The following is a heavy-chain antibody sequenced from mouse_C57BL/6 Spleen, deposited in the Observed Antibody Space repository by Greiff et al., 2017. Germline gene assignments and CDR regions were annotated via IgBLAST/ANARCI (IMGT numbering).Heavy chain of an antibody. Sequence: VQLQQSGAELAKPGASVKLSCKASGYTFTSYWMHWVKQRPGQGLEWIGYINPSSGYTKYNQKFKDKATLTADTSSSAAYMQLSSLTYEHSAVYYCATSPDGSSYWYFDVWGTGTTVTVSS. J-gene: IGHJ1*03. CDR1: GYTFTSYW. CDR2: INPSSGYT. D-gene: IGHD1-1*01. V-gene: IGHV1-7*01. CDR3: ATSPDGSSYWYFDV.